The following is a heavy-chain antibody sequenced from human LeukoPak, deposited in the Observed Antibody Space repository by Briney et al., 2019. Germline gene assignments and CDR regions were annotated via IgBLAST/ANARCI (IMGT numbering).Heavy chain of an antibody. D-gene: IGHD6-13*01. CDR2: ISSSGSGT. CDR3: SKGGSSWSRWDY. Sequence: GGSLRLSCAASGFTFSTFAMSWVRQAPGKGLEWVSTISSSGSGTYYADSVKGRFTISRDNSNNALYLQMNSPRAEDTAVYFCSKGGSSWSRWDYWGQGTLVTVSS. CDR1: GFTFSTFA. J-gene: IGHJ4*02. V-gene: IGHV3-23*01.